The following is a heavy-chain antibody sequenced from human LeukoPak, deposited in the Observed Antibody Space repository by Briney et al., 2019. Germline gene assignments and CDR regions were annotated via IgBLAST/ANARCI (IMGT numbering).Heavy chain of an antibody. J-gene: IGHJ4*02. CDR1: GFTFSSYA. Sequence: GGSLRLSCAASGFTFSSYAMSWARQAPGKGLEWVSAISGSGGSTYYADSVKGRFTISRDNSKNTLYLQMNSLRAEDTAVYYCAKDWLRLGELSFIFDYWGQGTLVTVSS. D-gene: IGHD3-16*02. CDR3: AKDWLRLGELSFIFDY. CDR2: ISGSGGST. V-gene: IGHV3-23*01.